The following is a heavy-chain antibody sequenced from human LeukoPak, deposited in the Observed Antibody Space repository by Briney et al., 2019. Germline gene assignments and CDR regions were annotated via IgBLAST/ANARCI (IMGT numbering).Heavy chain of an antibody. Sequence: GGSLRLSCAASGFTFSSYWMHWVRQTPGKGLMWVARIESDGSTIYADSVQGRFTISRDNAKNTVYLQMNSLRVDDMAIYYCTRAITYFYGSVTYDWFDSWGQGTRVTVSS. D-gene: IGHD3-10*01. CDR1: GFTFSSYW. V-gene: IGHV3-74*01. J-gene: IGHJ5*01. CDR3: TRAITYFYGSVTYDWFDS. CDR2: IESDGST.